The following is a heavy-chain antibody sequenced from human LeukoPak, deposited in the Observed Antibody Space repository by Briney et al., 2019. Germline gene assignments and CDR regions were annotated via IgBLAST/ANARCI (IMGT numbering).Heavy chain of an antibody. CDR3: AKDQSTGTYYYYYYYMDV. CDR1: GFTFSSYW. D-gene: IGHD7-27*01. CDR2: IKQDGSEK. V-gene: IGHV3-7*03. J-gene: IGHJ6*03. Sequence: GGSLRLSCAASGFTFSSYWMSWVRQAPGKGLEWVANIKQDGSEKYYVDSVKGRFTISRDNSKNTLYLQMNSLRAEDTAVYYCAKDQSTGTYYYYYYYMDVWGKGTTVTVSS.